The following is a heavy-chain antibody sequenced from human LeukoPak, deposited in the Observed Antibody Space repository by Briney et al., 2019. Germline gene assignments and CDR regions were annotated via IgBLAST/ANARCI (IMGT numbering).Heavy chain of an antibody. Sequence: ASVKVSCKASGYTFTSYYMHWVRQAPGQGLEWMGIINPSGGSTSYAQKFQGRVTMTRDTSTGTVYMELSSLRSEDTAVYYCARVSALWFFDYWGQGTLVTVSS. CDR1: GYTFTSYY. CDR3: ARVSALWFFDY. V-gene: IGHV1-46*01. J-gene: IGHJ4*02. D-gene: IGHD3-10*01. CDR2: INPSGGST.